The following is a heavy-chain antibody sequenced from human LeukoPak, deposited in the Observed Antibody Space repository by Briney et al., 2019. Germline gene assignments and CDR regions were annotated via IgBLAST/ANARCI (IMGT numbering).Heavy chain of an antibody. CDR1: GFTFSRYA. CDR2: TSYDGGNK. J-gene: IGHJ6*02. D-gene: IGHD3-9*01. CDR3: ARGGYCDILTGYYQTQYYYPMDV. Sequence: GGSLRLSCAASGFTFSRYAIHWVRQAPGKGLEWVAVTSYDGGNKYYGDSVKGRFTISRDNSKRTLYLEVSSLRAEDTAVYYCARGGYCDILTGYYQTQYYYPMDVWGRGTTVTVSS. V-gene: IGHV3-30*04.